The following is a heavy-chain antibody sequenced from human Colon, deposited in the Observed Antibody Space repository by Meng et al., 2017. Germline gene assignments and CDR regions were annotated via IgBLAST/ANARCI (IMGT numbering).Heavy chain of an antibody. J-gene: IGHJ4*02. V-gene: IGHV2-70*04. CDR2: IDWDDDK. CDR1: GFSLSTSGMR. Sequence: SGPTLVKPTQTLTLTCTFSGFSLSTSGMRVSWIRQPPGKALEWLARIDWDDDKFYSTSLKTRLTISKDTSKNQVVLTMTNMDPVDTATYYCARTHNYYDSSGYYYFDYWGQGTRVTGYS. D-gene: IGHD3-22*01. CDR3: ARTHNYYDSSGYYYFDY.